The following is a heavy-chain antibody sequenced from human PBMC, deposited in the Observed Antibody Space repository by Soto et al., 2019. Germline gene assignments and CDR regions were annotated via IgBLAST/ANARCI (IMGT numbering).Heavy chain of an antibody. CDR3: ARERDPNWKSDSFYYVVDV. CDR1: GGSISRGGDY. J-gene: IGHJ6*02. D-gene: IGHD1-1*01. V-gene: IGHV4-31*03. Sequence: SETLSLTCTVSGGSISRGGDYWSWIRQHPGKGLEWIGYIYYSGTTYYNPSLKSRASMSVDTSKNQFSLKLTSVTAADTAVYYCARERDPNWKSDSFYYVVDVWGQGITVTVFS. CDR2: IYYSGTT.